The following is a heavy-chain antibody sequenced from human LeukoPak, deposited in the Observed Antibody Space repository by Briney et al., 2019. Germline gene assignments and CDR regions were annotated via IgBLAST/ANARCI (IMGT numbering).Heavy chain of an antibody. D-gene: IGHD2-21*02. J-gene: IGHJ6*03. CDR2: INPNSGGT. V-gene: IGHV1-2*02. Sequence: GASVKVSCKASGYTFTGYYMHWVRQAPGQGLEWMGWINPNSGGTNYAQKFQGGVTMTRDTSISTAYMELSRLRSDDTAVYYCARDTAPAPLTFPRDGYYMDVWGKGTTVTVSS. CDR1: GYTFTGYY. CDR3: ARDTAPAPLTFPRDGYYMDV.